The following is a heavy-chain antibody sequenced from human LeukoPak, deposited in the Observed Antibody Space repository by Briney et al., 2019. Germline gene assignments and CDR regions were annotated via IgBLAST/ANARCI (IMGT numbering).Heavy chain of an antibody. V-gene: IGHV3-33*08. CDR2: IWYDGSNK. Sequence: PGGSLRLSCAASGFTFRSYDVHWVRQAPGKGLEWVAVIWYDGSNKYYADSVKGRFTISRDNSKNTLYLQMNSLRAEDTAVYYCARDKDAVTSYYYGMDVWGRGTTVTVSS. D-gene: IGHD4-17*01. CDR1: GFTFRSYD. CDR3: ARDKDAVTSYYYGMDV. J-gene: IGHJ6*02.